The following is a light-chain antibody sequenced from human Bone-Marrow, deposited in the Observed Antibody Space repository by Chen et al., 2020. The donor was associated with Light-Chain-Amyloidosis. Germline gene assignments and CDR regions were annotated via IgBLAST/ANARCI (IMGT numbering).Light chain of an antibody. Sequence: QSALTQPRSVSGSPGQAVTISCTGTSSDVGGYNYVSWYQQNPVKAPKLMIYDVSKRPSGVPDRFSGSKSGNSASLVISGRQAGDEAEYYCCSYAGSYTDWVFGGGTKLPGL. CDR2: DVS. J-gene: IGLJ3*02. CDR3: CSYAGSYTDWV. CDR1: SSDVGGYNY. V-gene: IGLV2-11*01.